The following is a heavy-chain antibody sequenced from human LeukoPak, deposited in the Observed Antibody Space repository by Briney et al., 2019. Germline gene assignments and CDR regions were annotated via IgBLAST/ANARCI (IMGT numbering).Heavy chain of an antibody. CDR3: ARVAEYNIFTWNH. V-gene: IGHV3-7*03. CDR2: IKRDGSEK. D-gene: IGHD1-14*01. J-gene: IGHJ5*02. CDR1: GFTFSRFW. Sequence: PGGSLRLSCAASGFTFSRFWMSWVRQALGKGLEWVANIKRDGSEKYYVDSVKGRFTISRDNAKNSLYLQMNSLRAEDTAVYYCARVAEYNIFTWNHWGQGTLVTVTS.